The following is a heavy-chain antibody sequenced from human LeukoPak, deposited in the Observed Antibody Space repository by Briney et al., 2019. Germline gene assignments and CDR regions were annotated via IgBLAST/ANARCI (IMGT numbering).Heavy chain of an antibody. J-gene: IGHJ4*02. D-gene: IGHD3-22*01. CDR1: GGSISSSNW. V-gene: IGHV4-31*11. CDR2: IYYSGST. CDR3: AGNYYDSSGYLGD. Sequence: PSETLSLTCAVSGGSISSSNWWSWIRQHPGKGLEWIGYIYYSGSTYYNPSLKSRVTISVDTSKNQFSLKLSSVTAADTAVYYCAGNYYDSSGYLGDWGQGTLVTVSS.